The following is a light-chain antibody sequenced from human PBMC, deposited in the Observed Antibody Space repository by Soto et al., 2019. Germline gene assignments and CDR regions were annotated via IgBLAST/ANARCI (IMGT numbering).Light chain of an antibody. V-gene: IGKV1D-12*01. Sequence: DIQMTQSPSSVSASVGDTVTITCRASQSINFWLAWYQQKPGKAPKPLIYAASSLRTGVPSRFSGSGSGTDFTLTIINLQPEDFATYYCQQAHSFPLTFGGGTKVDIK. CDR3: QQAHSFPLT. CDR2: AAS. J-gene: IGKJ4*01. CDR1: QSINFW.